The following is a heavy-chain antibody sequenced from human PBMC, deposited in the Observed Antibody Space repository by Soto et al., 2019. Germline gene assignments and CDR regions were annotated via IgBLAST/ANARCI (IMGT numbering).Heavy chain of an antibody. V-gene: IGHV4-31*03. CDR2: IYYSGST. CDR3: ARDQLRGRFDP. CDR1: GGSISSGGYY. J-gene: IGHJ5*02. D-gene: IGHD1-26*01. Sequence: SETLSLTCTVSGGSISSGGYYWSWIRQHPGKGLEWIGYIYYSGSTYYNPSLKSRVTIPVNTSKNQFSLKLSSVTAADTAVYYCARDQLRGRFDPWGQGTLVTVSS.